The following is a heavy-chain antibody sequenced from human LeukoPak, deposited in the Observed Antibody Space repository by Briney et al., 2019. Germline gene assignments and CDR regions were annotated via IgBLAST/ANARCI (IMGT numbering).Heavy chain of an antibody. CDR2: ISPCNGQT. CDR3: ARRNYYHENSGNSLYYFDF. V-gene: IGHV1-18*01. J-gene: IGHJ4*02. D-gene: IGHD3-22*01. CDR1: GYTFSSYG. Sequence: ASVKVSCKASGYTFSSYGISWARQAPGQGLEWVGWISPCNGQTNYLQKVQGRVTMTTDTSTNTAYMELRSLRSDDTAVYYCARRNYYHENSGNSLYYFDFWGQGTLVTVSS.